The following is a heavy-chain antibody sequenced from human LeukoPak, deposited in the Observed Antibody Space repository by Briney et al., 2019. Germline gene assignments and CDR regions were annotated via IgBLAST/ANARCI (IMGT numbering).Heavy chain of an antibody. CDR3: ARVFDPPS. CDR2: IIPIFGTA. D-gene: IGHD3-9*01. J-gene: IGHJ4*02. CDR1: GYTFTSYG. Sequence: ASVKVSCKASGYTFTSYGIGWVRQAPGQGLEWMGGIIPIFGTANYAQKFQGRVTITADESTSTAYMELSSLRSEDTAVYYCARVFDPPSWGQGTLVTVSS. V-gene: IGHV1-69*13.